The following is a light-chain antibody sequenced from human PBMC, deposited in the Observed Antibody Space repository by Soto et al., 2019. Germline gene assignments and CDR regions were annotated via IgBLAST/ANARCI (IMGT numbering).Light chain of an antibody. CDR1: QSVSSN. J-gene: IGKJ2*03. CDR2: GVS. Sequence: EIEMTQFPATLSVSPGERATLSCRASQSVSSNLAWFQQKPGQPPSLLIYGVSTRATGIPTRFSGSGSGTEFTLTISSLQSEDLAIYYCLQYNNWYSFGQGTKLEIK. CDR3: LQYNNWYS. V-gene: IGKV3-15*01.